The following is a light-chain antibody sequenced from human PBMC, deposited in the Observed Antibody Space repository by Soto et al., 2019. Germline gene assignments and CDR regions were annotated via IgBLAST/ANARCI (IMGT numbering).Light chain of an antibody. CDR3: HQYNNWPYT. CDR2: GAS. J-gene: IGKJ2*01. Sequence: VVMTQSPATLSVSLGDRATLSCGASETVNSNLAWYQQKPGQAPRLLIYGASTRATGIPARFSGSGHGTEFILTISSLQSEDFAVYYCHQYNNWPYTFGQGTKVEIK. CDR1: ETVNSN. V-gene: IGKV3-15*01.